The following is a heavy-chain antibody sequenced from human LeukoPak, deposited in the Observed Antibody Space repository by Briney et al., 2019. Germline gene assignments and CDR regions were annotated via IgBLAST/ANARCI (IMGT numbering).Heavy chain of an antibody. CDR3: ATAGGDGSRMGFDP. V-gene: IGHV3-74*01. Sequence: GGSLRLSCADSGFTFSRYWVHWVRQTPGKGPVWVSCISADGSVTRYADSVKGRFTISRDNTKSTLYLQMHSLRAEDTAVYYCATAGGDGSRMGFDPWGQGTLVTVSS. CDR1: GFTFSRYW. J-gene: IGHJ5*02. CDR2: ISADGSVT. D-gene: IGHD2-15*01.